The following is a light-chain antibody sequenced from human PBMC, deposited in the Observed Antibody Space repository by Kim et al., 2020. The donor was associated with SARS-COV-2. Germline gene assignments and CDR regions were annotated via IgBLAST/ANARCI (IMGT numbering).Light chain of an antibody. Sequence: SPCGRSTLPCSASQRVRRNFLAWYQHKPGQAPRLLIYATSSRARGVPDRFSGSGSGTDFTLTINRLEPEDFAVYYCQRYGGSPPHTFGQGTKLEI. CDR1: QRVRRNF. CDR2: ATS. J-gene: IGKJ2*01. V-gene: IGKV3-20*01. CDR3: QRYGGSPPHT.